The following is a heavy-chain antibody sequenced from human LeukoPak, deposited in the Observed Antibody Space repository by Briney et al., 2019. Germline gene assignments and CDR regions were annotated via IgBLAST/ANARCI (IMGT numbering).Heavy chain of an antibody. V-gene: IGHV3-33*01. CDR2: IWYDGSNK. J-gene: IGHJ3*02. CDR1: GFTFSSYG. CDR3: ARVGVGELSDAFDI. D-gene: IGHD3-10*01. Sequence: PGGSLRLSCAASGFTFSSYGMHWVRQAPGKGLEWVAVIWYDGSNKYYADSVKGRFTISRDNSKNTLYLQMNSLRAEDTAVYYCARVGVGELSDAFDIWGQGTMVTVSS.